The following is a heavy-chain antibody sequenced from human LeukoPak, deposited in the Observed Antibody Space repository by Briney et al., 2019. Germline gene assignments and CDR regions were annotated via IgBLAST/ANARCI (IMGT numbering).Heavy chain of an antibody. Sequence: PSETLSLTCTVSGGSISSYYWGWIRQPPGKGLEWIGSIYYSGSTYYNPSLKSRVTISVDTSKNQFSLKLSSVTAADTAVYYCASRTSYSSSWYYYFDYWGQGTLVTVSS. CDR2: IYYSGST. D-gene: IGHD6-13*01. CDR3: ASRTSYSSSWYYYFDY. CDR1: GGSISSYY. V-gene: IGHV4-39*01. J-gene: IGHJ4*02.